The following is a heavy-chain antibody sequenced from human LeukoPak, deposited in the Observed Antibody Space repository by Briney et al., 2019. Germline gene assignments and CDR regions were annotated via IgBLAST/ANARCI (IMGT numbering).Heavy chain of an antibody. Sequence: ASVKVSCKASGYTFTNYYMHWVRQAPGQGLEWMGWMNPNSGNTGYAQKFQGRVTMTRNTSISTAYMELSSLRSEDTAVYYCARTYYYDSSGNNWFDPWGQGTLVTVSS. J-gene: IGHJ5*02. D-gene: IGHD3-22*01. CDR1: GYTFTNYY. V-gene: IGHV1-8*02. CDR2: MNPNSGNT. CDR3: ARTYYYDSSGNNWFDP.